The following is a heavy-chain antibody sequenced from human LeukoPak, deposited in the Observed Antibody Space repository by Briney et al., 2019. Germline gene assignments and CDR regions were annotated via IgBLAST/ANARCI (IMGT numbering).Heavy chain of an antibody. CDR1: GGSISSGSYY. CDR2: IYPSGTT. CDR3: ARGHGAFDI. Sequence: SQTLSLTCTVSGGSISSGSYYWSWIRQPAGKGLEWIGRIYPSGTTNYNPSLKSRVTISVDTSKKQFSLKLSSVTVADTAVYYCARGHGAFDIWGQGTMVTVSS. V-gene: IGHV4-61*02. J-gene: IGHJ3*02.